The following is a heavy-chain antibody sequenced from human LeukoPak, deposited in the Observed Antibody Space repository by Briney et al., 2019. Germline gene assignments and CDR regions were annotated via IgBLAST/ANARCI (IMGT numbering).Heavy chain of an antibody. CDR2: IKQGGSEK. CDR1: GFTFSYYW. Sequence: GGSLGLSCAASGFTFSYYWMSWVRQAPGKGLEWVANIKQGGSEKYSVDSVKGRFTISRDNAKNSLYLQMNSLRVEDTAVYYCARDLGSGMDVWGQGTTVIVSS. V-gene: IGHV3-7*01. D-gene: IGHD2-15*01. CDR3: ARDLGSGMDV. J-gene: IGHJ6*02.